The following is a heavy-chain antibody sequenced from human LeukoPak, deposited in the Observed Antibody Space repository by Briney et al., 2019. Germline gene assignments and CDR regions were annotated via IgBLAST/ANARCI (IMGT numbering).Heavy chain of an antibody. CDR1: GFTFTSYR. CDR3: AKGGYYDSSGYYSQYFDY. Sequence: PGGSLRLSCAASGFTFTSYRMTWVRQAPGKGLEWVANIKQDGSEKNYVDSVKGRFTISRDNAKNSLYLQMNSLRAEDTAVYYCAKGGYYDSSGYYSQYFDYWGQGTLVTVSS. CDR2: IKQDGSEK. J-gene: IGHJ4*02. D-gene: IGHD3-22*01. V-gene: IGHV3-7*03.